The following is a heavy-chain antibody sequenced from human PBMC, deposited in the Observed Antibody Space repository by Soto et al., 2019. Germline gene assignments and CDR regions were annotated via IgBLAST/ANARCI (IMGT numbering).Heavy chain of an antibody. CDR2: IYYSGST. D-gene: IGHD6-6*01. CDR1: GGSVSSGSYY. Sequence: QVQLQESGPGLVKPSETLSLTCTVSGGSVSSGSYYWSWIRQPPGKGLEWIGYIYYSGSTNYNPSLKSRVTISVDTSKNQFSLKLSSVTAADTAVYYCARVGGARPGPYYYYGMDVWGQGTTVTVSS. J-gene: IGHJ6*02. V-gene: IGHV4-61*01. CDR3: ARVGGARPGPYYYYGMDV.